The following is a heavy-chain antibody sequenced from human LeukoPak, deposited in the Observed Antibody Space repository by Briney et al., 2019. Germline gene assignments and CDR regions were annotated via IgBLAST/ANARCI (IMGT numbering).Heavy chain of an antibody. V-gene: IGHV3-48*03. CDR1: GFTFSSYE. CDR2: ISSSGSTI. CDR3: ASSRYDSSGYYGIIGY. J-gene: IGHJ4*02. Sequence: HPGGSLRLSCAASGFTFSSYEMNWVRQAPGKGLEWVSYISSSGSTIYYADSVKGRFTISRDNAKNSLYLQMNSLRAEDTALYYCASSRYDSSGYYGIIGYWGQGTLVTVSS. D-gene: IGHD3-22*01.